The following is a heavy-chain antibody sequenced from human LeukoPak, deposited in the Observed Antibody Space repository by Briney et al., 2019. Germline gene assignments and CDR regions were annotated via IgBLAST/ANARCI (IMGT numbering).Heavy chain of an antibody. CDR3: ARDKSYFGSGTFYYFDS. D-gene: IGHD3-10*01. V-gene: IGHV4-38-2*02. J-gene: IGHJ4*02. Sequence: PSETLSLTCTVSGYSISSGYYWGWIRQPPGKGLEWIGSIYHSGSTYYNPSLKSRVTISVDTSKNQFSLKLSSVTAADTAVYYCARDKSYFGSGTFYYFDSWGQGTLVTVSS. CDR1: GYSISSGYY. CDR2: IYHSGST.